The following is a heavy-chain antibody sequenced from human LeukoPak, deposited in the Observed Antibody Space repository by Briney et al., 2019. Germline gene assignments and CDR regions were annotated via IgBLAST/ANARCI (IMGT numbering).Heavy chain of an antibody. CDR2: INHSGST. Sequence: SETLSLTCAVYGGSFSGYYWSWIRQPPGKGLEWIGEINHSGSTNYNPSLKSRVTISVDTSKNQFSLKLSSVTAADTAVYYCARGLVGATSWFDPWAREPWSPSPQ. CDR3: ARGLVGATSWFDP. J-gene: IGHJ5*02. V-gene: IGHV4-34*01. D-gene: IGHD1-26*01. CDR1: GGSFSGYY.